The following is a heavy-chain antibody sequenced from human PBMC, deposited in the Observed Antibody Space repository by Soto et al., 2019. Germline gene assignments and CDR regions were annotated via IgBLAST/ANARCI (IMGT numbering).Heavy chain of an antibody. CDR2: ISANDVGT. Sequence: EVQLLESGGGVVQPGGSLRLSCEASGFTLRSYAMTWIRQAPGKGLEWVSLISANDVGTYYAESVKTRFTISTDQSRNKVYLQMDSLRADDTAIYYCAKAKNDSNWDNRPPFDYWGQGTFVTVSS. J-gene: IGHJ4*02. D-gene: IGHD7-27*01. CDR1: GFTLRSYA. CDR3: AKAKNDSNWDNRPPFDY. V-gene: IGHV3-23*01.